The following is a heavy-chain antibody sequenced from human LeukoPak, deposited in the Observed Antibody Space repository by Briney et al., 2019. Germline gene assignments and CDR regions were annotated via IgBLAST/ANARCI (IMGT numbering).Heavy chain of an antibody. D-gene: IGHD6-19*01. Sequence: ASVKVSCKASGYTFTSYYMHWVRPAPGQGLEWMGIINPSGGSTSYAQKFQGRVTMTRDTSTSTAYMELSSLRSEDTAVYYCARGAVDYYFDYWGQGTLVTVSS. V-gene: IGHV1-46*01. CDR3: ARGAVDYYFDY. CDR1: GYTFTSYY. CDR2: INPSGGST. J-gene: IGHJ4*02.